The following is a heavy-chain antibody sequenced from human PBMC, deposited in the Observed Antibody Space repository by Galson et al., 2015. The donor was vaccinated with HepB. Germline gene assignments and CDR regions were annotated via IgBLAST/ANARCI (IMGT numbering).Heavy chain of an antibody. D-gene: IGHD1-26*01. CDR3: ARGGRQWEPKDNWFDP. Sequence: SLRLSCAASGFTFSSYSMNWVRQAPGKGLEWVSSISSSSSYIYYADSVKGRFTISRDNAKNSLYLQMNSLRAEDTAVYYCARGGRQWEPKDNWFDPWGQGTLVPVSS. CDR2: ISSSSSYI. CDR1: GFTFSSYS. V-gene: IGHV3-21*01. J-gene: IGHJ5*02.